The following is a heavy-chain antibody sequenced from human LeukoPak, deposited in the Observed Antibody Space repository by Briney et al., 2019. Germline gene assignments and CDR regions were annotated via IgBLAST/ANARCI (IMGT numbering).Heavy chain of an antibody. D-gene: IGHD4-23*01. V-gene: IGHV1-58*02. CDR3: AAATGYDYGGNWAPY. CDR2: IVVGSGNT. J-gene: IGHJ4*02. Sequence: SVKVSFKASGFTFTSSAMQWVRQARGQRLEWIGWIVVGSGNTNYAQKFQERVTITRDMSTSTAYIELSSLRSEDTAVYYCAAATGYDYGGNWAPYWGQGTPVTVSS. CDR1: GFTFTSSA.